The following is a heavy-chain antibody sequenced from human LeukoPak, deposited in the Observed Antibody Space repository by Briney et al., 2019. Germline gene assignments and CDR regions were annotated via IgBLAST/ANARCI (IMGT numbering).Heavy chain of an antibody. CDR2: INIGNGNT. D-gene: IGHD2-21*01. J-gene: IGHJ4*02. V-gene: IGHV1-3*04. CDR3: ARRLGRSFDY. Sequence: VASVKVSCKASGYIFINHAIHWVRQAPGQRLEWMGWINIGNGNTKYSQNFQGRITITRDTSATTAYMDLSSLRSEDTAMYYCARRLGRSFDYWGQGTLVTVSS. CDR1: GYIFINHA.